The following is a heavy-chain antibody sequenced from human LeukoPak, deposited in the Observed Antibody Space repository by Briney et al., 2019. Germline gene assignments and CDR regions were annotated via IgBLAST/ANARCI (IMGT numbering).Heavy chain of an antibody. CDR3: ARGHYDSSGQSDY. CDR2: ISTSGRYI. CDR1: GFTFSTYS. Sequence: GGSLRLSCAASGFTFSTYSMNWVRQAPGRALEWVSSISTSGRYIYYADSMKGQFTISRDNTKNSLYLQMNSLRAEDTAVYYCARGHYDSSGQSDYWGQGTLVTVSS. V-gene: IGHV3-21*01. J-gene: IGHJ4*02. D-gene: IGHD3-22*01.